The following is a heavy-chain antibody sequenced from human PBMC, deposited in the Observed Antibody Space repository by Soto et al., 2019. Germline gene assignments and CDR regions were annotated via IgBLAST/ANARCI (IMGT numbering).Heavy chain of an antibody. Sequence: PRGSLRLSCVASVFTLINAYLAWVRQVPGKGLEWIGRINSKSSDGTIDYAASVQGRFTISRDDSKNIVSLQMTSLKVDDTAMYYCITETPWVTPPAYWGQGTVVTVSS. J-gene: IGHJ4*02. CDR1: VFTLINAY. CDR2: INSKSSDGTI. V-gene: IGHV3-15*05. D-gene: IGHD2-21*02. CDR3: ITETPWVTPPAY.